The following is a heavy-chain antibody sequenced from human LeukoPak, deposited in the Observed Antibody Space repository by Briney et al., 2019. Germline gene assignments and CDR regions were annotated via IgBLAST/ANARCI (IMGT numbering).Heavy chain of an antibody. J-gene: IGHJ4*02. V-gene: IGHV4-30-2*01. CDR3: ARGPRFGMVRGVKGSYFDY. CDR2: IYHSGST. D-gene: IGHD3-10*01. CDR1: GGSISSGGYS. Sequence: PSETLSLTCAVSGGSISSGGYSWSWIRQPPGKGLEWIVYIYHSGSTYYNPSLKSRVTISVDRSKNQFSLKLSSVTAADTAVYYCARGPRFGMVRGVKGSYFDYWGQGTLVTVSS.